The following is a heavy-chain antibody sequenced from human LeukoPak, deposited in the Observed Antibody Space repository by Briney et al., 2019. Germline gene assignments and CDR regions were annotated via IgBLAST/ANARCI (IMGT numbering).Heavy chain of an antibody. V-gene: IGHV3-30*04. CDR1: GFTFSSYA. J-gene: IGHJ4*02. D-gene: IGHD2-15*01. Sequence: PGGSLRLSCAASGFTFSSYAMHWVRQAPGKGLEWVAVISYDGSNKYYADSVKGRFTISRDNSKNTLYLQMNSLRAEDTAVYYCAKDLVSGGVPYWGQGTLVTVSS. CDR3: AKDLVSGGVPY. CDR2: ISYDGSNK.